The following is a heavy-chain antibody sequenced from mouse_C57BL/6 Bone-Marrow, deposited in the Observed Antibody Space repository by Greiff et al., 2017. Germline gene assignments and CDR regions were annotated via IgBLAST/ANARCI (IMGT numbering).Heavy chain of an antibody. CDR2: ISSGGSYT. V-gene: IGHV5-6*01. CDR3: ERHYYGSSPYYFDY. D-gene: IGHD1-1*01. CDR1: GFTFSSYG. J-gene: IGHJ2*01. Sequence: EVMLVESGGDLVKPGGSLKLSCAASGFTFSSYGMSWVRQTPDKRLEWVATISSGGSYTYYPDSVKGRFTISRDNAKNTLYLQMSSLKSEDTAMYYCERHYYGSSPYYFDYWGQGTTLTVSS.